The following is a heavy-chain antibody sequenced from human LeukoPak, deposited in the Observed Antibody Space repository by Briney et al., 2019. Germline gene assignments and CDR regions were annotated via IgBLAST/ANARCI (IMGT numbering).Heavy chain of an antibody. CDR3: ARIALVGATDFDY. D-gene: IGHD1-26*01. Sequence: SETLSLTCTVSGYSISSGYYRGWIRQPPGKGLEWIGSIYHSGSTYYNPSLKSRVTISVDTSKNQFSLKLRSVTAADTAVYYCARIALVGATDFDYWGQGTLVTVSS. J-gene: IGHJ4*02. CDR2: IYHSGST. V-gene: IGHV4-38-2*02. CDR1: GYSISSGYY.